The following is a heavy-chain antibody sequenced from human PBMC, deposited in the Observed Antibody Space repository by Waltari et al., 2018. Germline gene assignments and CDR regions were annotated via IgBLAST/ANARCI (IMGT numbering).Heavy chain of an antibody. CDR1: GDSTVGYY. Sequence: QVQLQESGPGLVKPSETLSLTCSVPGDSTVGYYWSWIPQSPGGGLEWIGNVYSGGHPKYNPSLQSRISMTVDTSKQQISLRLSVVTAADAAVYFCARQRGSYYSAFDYWGQGTRVAVSS. CDR2: VYSGGHP. CDR3: ARQRGSYYSAFDY. V-gene: IGHV4-59*01. D-gene: IGHD1-26*01. J-gene: IGHJ4*02.